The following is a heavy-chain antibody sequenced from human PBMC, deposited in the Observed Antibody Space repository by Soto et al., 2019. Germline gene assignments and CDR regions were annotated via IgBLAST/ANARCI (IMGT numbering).Heavy chain of an antibody. CDR2: IIPIFGTA. CDR1: GGTFSSYA. CDR3: ARENQRVVAVAATNFDYYGMDV. V-gene: IGHV1-69*06. Sequence: QVQLVQSGAEVKKPGSSVKVSCKASGGTFSSYAISWVLQAPGQGLEWMGGIIPIFGTANYAQKFQGRVTMTADKTSSTADMVMSSLRSEDTAVYYGARENQRVVAVAATNFDYYGMDVRGQRTTVIVSS. J-gene: IGHJ6*02. D-gene: IGHD2-15*01.